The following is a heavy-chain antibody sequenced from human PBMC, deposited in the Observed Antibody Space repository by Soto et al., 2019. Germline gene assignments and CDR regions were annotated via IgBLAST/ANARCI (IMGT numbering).Heavy chain of an antibody. J-gene: IGHJ6*02. CDR2: INPNSGGT. V-gene: IGHV1-2*02. CDR1: GYTFTGYY. D-gene: IGHD6-13*01. Sequence: QVPLVQSGAEVKKPGASVKVSCKASGYTFTGYYMHWVRQAPGQGLEWMGWINPNSGGTNYAQKFQGRVTMTRDTSISTAYMELSRLRSDDTAVYYCARSSSSSWYGRDYYYGMDVWGQGTTVTVSS. CDR3: ARSSSSSWYGRDYYYGMDV.